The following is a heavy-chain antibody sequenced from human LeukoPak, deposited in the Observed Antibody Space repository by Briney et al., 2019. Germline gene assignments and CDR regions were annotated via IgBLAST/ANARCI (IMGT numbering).Heavy chain of an antibody. CDR1: GGSISSYC. V-gene: IGHV4-4*09. J-gene: IGHJ5*02. CDR3: ATSHDVKTAPYDL. CDR2: IFTSGRT. D-gene: IGHD2-21*01. Sequence: SEALSLTCTVSGGSISSYCWSWVRQSPGKGLEWIGYIFTSGRTDYNPSLKSRVTMSVDTSKNQLSMELRFLTAADTAVYYCATSHDVKTAPYDLWGQGTLVTVSS.